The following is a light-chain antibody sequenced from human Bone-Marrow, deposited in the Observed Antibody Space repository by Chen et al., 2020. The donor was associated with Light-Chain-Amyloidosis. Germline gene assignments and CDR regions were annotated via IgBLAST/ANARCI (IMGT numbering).Light chain of an antibody. CDR1: TGAVTGGYY. V-gene: IGLV7-43*01. J-gene: IGLJ3*02. Sequence: QTVVTQEPSLSVSPGGTVTLTCASSTGAVTGGYYATWFQQKPGQAPRTLIYSTYNKHSWTPARCSGSLLAGNAALTLSNVQPEDEADYDCLLYCGDTHPWVFGGGTRLTVL. CDR2: STY. CDR3: LLYCGDTHPWV.